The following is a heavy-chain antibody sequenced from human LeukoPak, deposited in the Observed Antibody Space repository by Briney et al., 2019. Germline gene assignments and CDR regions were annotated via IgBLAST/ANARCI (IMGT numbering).Heavy chain of an antibody. CDR3: ARVGYAFDI. Sequence: PGRSLRLSCAASGFTFSSYGMHWVRQAPGKGLEWVSYISSSSTIYYADSVKGRFTISRDNAKNSLYLQMNSLRDEDTAVYYCARVGYAFDIWGQGTMVTVSS. V-gene: IGHV3-48*02. CDR1: GFTFSSYG. CDR2: ISSSSTI. J-gene: IGHJ3*02.